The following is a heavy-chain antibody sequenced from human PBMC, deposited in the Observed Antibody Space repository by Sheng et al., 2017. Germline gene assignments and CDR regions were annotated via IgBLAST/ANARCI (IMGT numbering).Heavy chain of an antibody. D-gene: IGHD6-13*01. CDR1: GFTFNNYP. CDR2: ISYDGDRA. CDR3: AREGAIGVAAAGYLDF. J-gene: IGHJ4*01. Sequence: QVKLVESGGGVVRPGRSLRLSCAASGFTFNNYPMNWVRQAPGKGLEWLAVISYDGDRAHYADSVKDRFTISRDNSKSTVFLQLNSLRVKDTAVYYCAREGAIGVAAAGYLDFWGQ. V-gene: IGHV3-30*01.